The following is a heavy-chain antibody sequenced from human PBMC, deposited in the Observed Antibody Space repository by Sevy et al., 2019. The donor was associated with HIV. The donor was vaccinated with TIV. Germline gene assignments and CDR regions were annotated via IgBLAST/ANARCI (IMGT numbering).Heavy chain of an antibody. D-gene: IGHD1-1*01. J-gene: IGHJ3*02. CDR1: GFTFGDYA. Sequence: GGSLRLSCTASGFTFGDYALSWFRQAPGKGLEWVAFIRSKNYGGTTEYAASVKDRFTISRDDSKSIAYLQMNSLKTEETAVYYCSREGPHWKQLRFNHAFDIWGQGTMVTVSS. CDR3: SREGPHWKQLRFNHAFDI. V-gene: IGHV3-49*03. CDR2: IRSKNYGGTT.